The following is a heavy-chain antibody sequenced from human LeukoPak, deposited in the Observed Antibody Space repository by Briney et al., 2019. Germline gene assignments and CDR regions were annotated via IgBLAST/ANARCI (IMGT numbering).Heavy chain of an antibody. Sequence: GGSLRLSCAVSGFTVSSNYMSWVRQAPGKGLEWVAFIRYDGSNKYYADSVKGRFTISRDNSKNTLYLQMNSLRAEDTAVYYCAKDLGIVVVIAMDYWGQGTLVTVSS. CDR3: AKDLGIVVVIAMDY. CDR2: IRYDGSNK. J-gene: IGHJ4*02. D-gene: IGHD2-21*01. V-gene: IGHV3-30*02. CDR1: GFTVSSNY.